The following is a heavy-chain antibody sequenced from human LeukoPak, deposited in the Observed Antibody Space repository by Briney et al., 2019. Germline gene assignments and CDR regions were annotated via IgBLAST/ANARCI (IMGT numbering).Heavy chain of an antibody. Sequence: PSETLSLTCAVYGGSFSGYYWSWIRQPPGKGLGWIGEINHSGSTNYNPSLKSRVTISVDTSKNQFSLKLSSVTAADTAVYYCARSYGSTSWFDPWGQGTLITVSS. J-gene: IGHJ5*02. CDR2: INHSGST. V-gene: IGHV4-34*01. CDR3: ARSYGSTSWFDP. CDR1: GGSFSGYY. D-gene: IGHD2-2*01.